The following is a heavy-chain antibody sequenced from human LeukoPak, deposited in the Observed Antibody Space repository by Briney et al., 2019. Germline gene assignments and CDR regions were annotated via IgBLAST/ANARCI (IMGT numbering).Heavy chain of an antibody. D-gene: IGHD2-21*01. CDR1: GGSISDYY. CDR2: IYTSGST. Sequence: SETLSLTCTVSGGSISDYYWSWIRQPAGKGLEWIGRIYTSGSTNYNPSLKTRVTMSVDTSKNQFSLRLSSVTAADMAVYYCARKGISALAGAFDIWGQGTMVTVSS. V-gene: IGHV4-4*07. J-gene: IGHJ3*02. CDR3: ARKGISALAGAFDI.